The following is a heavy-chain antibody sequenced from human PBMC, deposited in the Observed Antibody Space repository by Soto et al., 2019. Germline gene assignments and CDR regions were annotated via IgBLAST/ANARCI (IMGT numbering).Heavy chain of an antibody. V-gene: IGHV1-69*01. CDR3: ARERRYCSGGSCPYYFDY. CDR1: GGTFSSYA. D-gene: IGHD2-15*01. Sequence: QVQLVQSGAEVKKPGSSVKVSCTASGGTFSSYAISWVRQAPGQGLEWMGGIIPIFGTANYVQKFQGRVTITADESTSTAYMELSSLRSEDTAVYYCARERRYCSGGSCPYYFDYWGQGTLVTVSS. CDR2: IIPIFGTA. J-gene: IGHJ4*02.